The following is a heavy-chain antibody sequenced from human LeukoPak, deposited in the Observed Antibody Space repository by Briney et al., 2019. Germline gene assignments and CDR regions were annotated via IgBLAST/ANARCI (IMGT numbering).Heavy chain of an antibody. D-gene: IGHD3-3*01. Sequence: EALSLTCAVYGGSSSGYYWSWIRQPPGKGLEWVSVIYSGGSTYYADSVKGRFTISRDNSKNTLYLQMNSLRAEDTAVYYCARVRLLEWSHYFDYWGQGTLVTVSS. J-gene: IGHJ4*02. V-gene: IGHV3-53*01. CDR2: IYSGGST. CDR3: ARVRLLEWSHYFDY. CDR1: GGSSSGYY.